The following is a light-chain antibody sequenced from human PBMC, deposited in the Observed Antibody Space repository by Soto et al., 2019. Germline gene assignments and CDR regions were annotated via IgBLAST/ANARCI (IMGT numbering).Light chain of an antibody. V-gene: IGKV3-20*01. CDR2: GAS. J-gene: IGKJ2*01. CDR3: QQYGSSPYT. Sequence: EIVLTQSPGNLSLSPGERATLSCRASQSVSSSYLAWYQQKPGQAPRLLIYGASIRATGIPARFSGSGSGTDFTLTISRLEPEDFAVYYCQQYGSSPYTFGQGTKLEIK. CDR1: QSVSSSY.